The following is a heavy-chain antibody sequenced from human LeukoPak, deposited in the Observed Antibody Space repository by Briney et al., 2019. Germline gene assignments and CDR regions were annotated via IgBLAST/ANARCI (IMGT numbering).Heavy chain of an antibody. V-gene: IGHV4-61*01. Sequence: SETLSLTCTVSGGSVSSGSYYWIWIRQPPGKGLEWIGYIYYSGSTNYNPSLKSRVTFSVDTSKSQFSLKLSSVTAADSAVYYCARAQLNLVAEFGMDVWGQGTTVTVSS. CDR2: IYYSGST. D-gene: IGHD1-1*01. J-gene: IGHJ6*01. CDR3: ARAQLNLVAEFGMDV. CDR1: GGSVSSGSYY.